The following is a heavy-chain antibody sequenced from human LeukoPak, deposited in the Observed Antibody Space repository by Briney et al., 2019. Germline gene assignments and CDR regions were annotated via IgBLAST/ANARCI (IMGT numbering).Heavy chain of an antibody. V-gene: IGHV1-46*01. CDR3: ARGSRPVYNLLTGKRYFDY. J-gene: IGHJ4*02. CDR1: GYTFTNYY. Sequence: ASVKVSCKASGYTFTNYYMHWVRQAPGQGLEWMGIINPSGGGTSYAQKFQGRLTMTRDMSTSTVYMELSSLRSEDTAVYYCARGSRPVYNLLTGKRYFDYWGQGTLLTVSS. D-gene: IGHD3-9*01. CDR2: INPSGGGT.